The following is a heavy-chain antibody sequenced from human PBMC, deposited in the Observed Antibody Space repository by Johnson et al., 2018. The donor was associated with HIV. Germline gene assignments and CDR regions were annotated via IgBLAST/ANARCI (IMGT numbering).Heavy chain of an antibody. J-gene: IGHJ3*02. V-gene: IGHV3-30*18. CDR3: AKSPAKDHGGNSGAFAI. CDR2: ISFDGGTK. Sequence: QVQLVESGGGVVQPGRSMRLSCAASGLNFSDYSMHWVRQAPGKGLEWVAIISFDGGTKYYADSVKGRFTISRDNSKNTLYLQMNSLRAEDTAMYYCAKSPAKDHGGNSGAFAIWGQGTMVTVSS. CDR1: GLNFSDYS. D-gene: IGHD4-23*01.